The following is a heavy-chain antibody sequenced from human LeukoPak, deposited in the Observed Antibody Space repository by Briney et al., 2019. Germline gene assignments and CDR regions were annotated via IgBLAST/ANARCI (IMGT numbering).Heavy chain of an antibody. CDR3: ARVGLELLEYYYYMDV. Sequence: SETLSLTCAVSGGSFSGYYWSWIRQSPVKGLEWIGEINHSGNTNYNPSLRSRVSILVDTSKNQFSLRLSSVTAADTAVYYCARVGLELLEYYYYMDVWDKGATVTVSS. CDR2: INHSGNT. V-gene: IGHV4-34*01. J-gene: IGHJ6*03. CDR1: GGSFSGYY. D-gene: IGHD1-7*01.